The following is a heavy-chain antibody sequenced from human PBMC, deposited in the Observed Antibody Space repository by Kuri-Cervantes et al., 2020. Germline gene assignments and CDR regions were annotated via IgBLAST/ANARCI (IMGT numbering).Heavy chain of an antibody. D-gene: IGHD2-2*01. J-gene: IGHJ4*02. CDR3: ARHRPKYQLLPFDY. V-gene: IGHV4-39*01. CDR2: IYYSGST. CDR1: GGSISSYY. Sequence: SETLSLTCTVSGGSISSYYWGWIRQPPGKGLERIGSIYYSGSTYYNPSLKSRVTISVDTSKNQFSLKPSSVTAADTAVYYCARHRPKYQLLPFDYWGQGTLVTVSS.